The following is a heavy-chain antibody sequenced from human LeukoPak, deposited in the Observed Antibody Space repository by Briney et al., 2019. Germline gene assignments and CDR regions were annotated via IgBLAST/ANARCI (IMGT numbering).Heavy chain of an antibody. J-gene: IGHJ4*02. V-gene: IGHV3-20*04. CDR2: INWNGGST. CDR3: ARAYYYDSSGHFDY. D-gene: IGHD3-22*01. CDR1: GFTFDDYG. Sequence: GGSLRLSCAASGFTFDDYGMSWVRQAPGKGLEWVSGINWNGGSTGYADSVKGRFTISRDNAKNSLYLQMNSLRAEDTALYYCARAYYYDSSGHFDYWGQGTLVTVSS.